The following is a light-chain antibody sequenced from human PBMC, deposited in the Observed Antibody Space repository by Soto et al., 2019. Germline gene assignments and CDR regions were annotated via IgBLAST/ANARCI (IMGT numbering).Light chain of an antibody. Sequence: EIVLTQSPGTLSLSPGERATLSCRASQSVTSNYLAWYQQKPGQAPRLLMYGPSSRAPGVPDRFSGSGSGTDFTLTISRLEPEDFAVYFCQQYGTSPWTFGQGTRVEIK. CDR1: QSVTSNY. J-gene: IGKJ1*01. CDR3: QQYGTSPWT. V-gene: IGKV3-20*01. CDR2: GPS.